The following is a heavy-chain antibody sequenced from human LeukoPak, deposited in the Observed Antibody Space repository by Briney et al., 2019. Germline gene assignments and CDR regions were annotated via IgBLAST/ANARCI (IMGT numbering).Heavy chain of an antibody. Sequence: GGSLRLSCAASGFTFSSYWMSWVRQAPGKGLEWVANIKQDGSEKYYVDSVKGRFTISRDNAKNSLYLQMNSLRAEDTAVYYCARVGIAVASGFDYWGQGTLVTVSS. CDR3: ARVGIAVASGFDY. CDR1: GFTFSSYW. CDR2: IKQDGSEK. J-gene: IGHJ4*02. D-gene: IGHD6-19*01. V-gene: IGHV3-7*01.